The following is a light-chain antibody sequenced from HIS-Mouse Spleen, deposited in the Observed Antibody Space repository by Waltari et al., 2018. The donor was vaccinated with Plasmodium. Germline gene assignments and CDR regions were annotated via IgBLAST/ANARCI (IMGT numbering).Light chain of an antibody. CDR3: MQALQTPRYT. Sequence: IVMTQSPLSLPVTPGEPASLSCRYSQSLLHSNGYNYLDWYLQKPGQSPQLLIYLGSNRASGVPDRFSGSGSGTDFTLKISRVEAEDVGVYYCMQALQTPRYTFGQGTKLEIK. J-gene: IGKJ2*01. CDR1: QSLLHSNGYNY. CDR2: LGS. V-gene: IGKV2-28*01.